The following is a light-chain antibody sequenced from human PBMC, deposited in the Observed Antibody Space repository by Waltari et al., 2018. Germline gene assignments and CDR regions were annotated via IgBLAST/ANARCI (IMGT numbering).Light chain of an antibody. J-gene: IGKJ3*01. CDR3: QQNDNFPFS. V-gene: IGKV1-33*01. CDR2: YGS. Sequence: DIQMTQSPSSLSASVGDSITITCRASQVIKNYLSWYQQKPGKAPKRLIYYGSSLESGVPSRFSGSGSGTDYTLTINSLQPEDIATYYCQQNDNFPFSFGPGTRLEIK. CDR1: QVIKNY.